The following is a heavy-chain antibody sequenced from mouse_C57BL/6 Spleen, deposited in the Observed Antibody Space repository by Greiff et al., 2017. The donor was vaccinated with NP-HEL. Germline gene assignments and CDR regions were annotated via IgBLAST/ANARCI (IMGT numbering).Heavy chain of an antibody. CDR3: TRYGYYVLWYFDV. CDR2: IDPENGDT. V-gene: IGHV14-4*01. Sequence: EVKLMESGAELVRPGASVKLSCTASGFNIKDDYMHWVKQRPEQGLEWIGWIDPENGDTEYASKFQGKATITADTSSNTAYLQLSSLTSEDTAVYYCTRYGYYVLWYFDVWGTGTTVTVSS. CDR1: GFNIKDDY. J-gene: IGHJ1*03. D-gene: IGHD2-3*01.